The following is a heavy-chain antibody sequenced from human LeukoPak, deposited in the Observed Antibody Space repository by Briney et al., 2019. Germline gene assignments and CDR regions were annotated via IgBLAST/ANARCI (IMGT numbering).Heavy chain of an antibody. J-gene: IGHJ4*02. CDR2: GHYTGST. V-gene: IGHV4-39*07. Sequence: SETLPLTCAVSGGSISSGGYSWSWIRQPPGKGLEWIGSGHYTGSTYYNPSLKSRVTISVDTSKNQFSLKLSSVTAADTAVYYCARHTGLEYFDCYGQGTLVTVSS. CDR1: GGSISSGGYS. CDR3: ARHTGLEYFDC. D-gene: IGHD3-3*01.